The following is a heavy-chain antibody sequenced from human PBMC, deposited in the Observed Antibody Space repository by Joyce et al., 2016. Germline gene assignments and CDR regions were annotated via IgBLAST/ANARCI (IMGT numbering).Heavy chain of an antibody. D-gene: IGHD3-16*01. CDR3: AKRYDYVDY. CDR2: IANDGNKK. Sequence: QVQLVESGGGVVQPGRSLRLSCAASGFTFSNYGMHWVRQAPGKGLGCVAVIANDGNKKYYADSVKGRFTISRDNSKNTLYLQMNSLRAEDTAVYYCAKRYDYVDYWGQGTLVTVSS. CDR1: GFTFSNYG. J-gene: IGHJ4*02. V-gene: IGHV3-30*18.